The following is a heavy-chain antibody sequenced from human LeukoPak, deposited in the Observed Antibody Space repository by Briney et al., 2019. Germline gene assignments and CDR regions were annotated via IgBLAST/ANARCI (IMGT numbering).Heavy chain of an antibody. J-gene: IGHJ4*02. D-gene: IGHD3-10*01. CDR2: IYLSGST. CDR1: GGSISGSHW. CDR3: ATSSHYSQRL. V-gene: IGHV4-4*02. Sequence: SETLSLTCAVSGGSISGSHWCSWLRQPPGKGLEWIGEIYLSGSTNYNPSLKSRVTISLDKAKNQFSLKLTSVTAADTAVYYCATSSHYSQRLWGQGTLVTVSS.